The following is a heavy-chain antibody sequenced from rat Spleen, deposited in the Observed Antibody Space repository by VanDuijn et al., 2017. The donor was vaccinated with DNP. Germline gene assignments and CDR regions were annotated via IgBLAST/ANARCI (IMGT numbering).Heavy chain of an antibody. D-gene: IGHD1-3*01. CDR2: ISYDGGST. CDR1: GFTLSDYY. CDR3: ARYYGSYRALDA. Sequence: EVQLVESGGGLVQPGRSLKLSCSASGFTLSDYYMAWVRQAPTKGLEWVAYISYDGGSTYYGDSVKGRFTISRDTAKSTLYLQMNSLRSEDMATYYCARYYGSYRALDAWGQGTSVTVSS. J-gene: IGHJ4*01. V-gene: IGHV5-22*01.